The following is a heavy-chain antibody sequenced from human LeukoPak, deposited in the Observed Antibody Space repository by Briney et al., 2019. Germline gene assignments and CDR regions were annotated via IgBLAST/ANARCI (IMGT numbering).Heavy chain of an antibody. CDR2: IRSKTYGGTT. CDR3: TRVQMATITSDY. V-gene: IGHV3-49*04. J-gene: IGHJ4*02. Sequence: GGSLRLSRTASGFTFGDYAMSWVRQAPGKGLEWVGFIRSKTYGGTTEYAASVKGRFTISRDDSKSIAYLQMNSLKTEDTAVYYCTRVQMATITSDYWGQGTLVTVSP. CDR1: GFTFGDYA. D-gene: IGHD5-24*01.